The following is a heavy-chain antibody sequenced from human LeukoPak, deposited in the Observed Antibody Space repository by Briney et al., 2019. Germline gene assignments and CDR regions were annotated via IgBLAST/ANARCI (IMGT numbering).Heavy chain of an antibody. J-gene: IGHJ5*02. CDR3: ARGSAPIWGGTYYDFWSGNPRPYNWFDP. Sequence: SETLSLTCAVYGGSFSGYYWSWIRQPPGKGLEWIGEINHSGSTNYNPSLKSRVTISVDTSKNQFSLKLSSVTAADTAVYYCARGSAPIWGGTYYDFWSGNPRPYNWFDPWGQGTLVTVSS. CDR2: INHSGST. CDR1: GGSFSGYY. D-gene: IGHD3-3*01. V-gene: IGHV4-34*01.